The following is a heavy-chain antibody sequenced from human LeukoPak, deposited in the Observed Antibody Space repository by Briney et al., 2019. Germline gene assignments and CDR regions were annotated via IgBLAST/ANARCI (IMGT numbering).Heavy chain of an antibody. Sequence: SQTLSLTCTVSGGSISSGGYYWSWIRQHPGKGPEWIGYIYYSGSTYYNPSLKSRVTISVDTSKNQFSLKLSSVTAADTAVYYCARATVGGRYYYDSSGYYKFDYWGQGTLVTVSS. CDR3: ARATVGGRYYYDSSGYYKFDY. J-gene: IGHJ4*02. D-gene: IGHD3-22*01. CDR1: GGSISSGGYY. V-gene: IGHV4-31*03. CDR2: IYYSGST.